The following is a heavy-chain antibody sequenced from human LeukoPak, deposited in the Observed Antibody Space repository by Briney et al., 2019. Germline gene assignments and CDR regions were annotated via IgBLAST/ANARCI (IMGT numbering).Heavy chain of an antibody. Sequence: PSETLSLTCTVPGGSVSSGTYYWSWIRQPPGKGLEWIGYIYYSGSTNYNPSLKSRVTISLDTSKNQCSLKLNSVTTADTAVYYCTRSTNLEAFDIWGQGTMVTVST. J-gene: IGHJ3*02. V-gene: IGHV4-61*01. D-gene: IGHD2-8*01. CDR1: GGSVSSGTYY. CDR2: IYYSGST. CDR3: TRSTNLEAFDI.